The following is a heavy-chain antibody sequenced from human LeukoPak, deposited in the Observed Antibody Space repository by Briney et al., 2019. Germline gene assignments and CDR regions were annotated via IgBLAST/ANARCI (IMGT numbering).Heavy chain of an antibody. Sequence: GSSVKVSCKASGGTFSSYAISWVRQAPGQGLEWMGGIIPIFGTANYAQKFQGRVTITADESTSTAYMELSSLRSEDTAVYYCATPEYYDFWSGYLSMDVWGKGTTVTVSS. J-gene: IGHJ6*03. V-gene: IGHV1-69*01. CDR3: ATPEYYDFWSGYLSMDV. CDR2: IIPIFGTA. CDR1: GGTFSSYA. D-gene: IGHD3-3*01.